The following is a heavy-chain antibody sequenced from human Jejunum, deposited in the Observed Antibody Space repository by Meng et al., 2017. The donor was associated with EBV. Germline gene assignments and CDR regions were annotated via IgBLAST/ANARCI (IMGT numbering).Heavy chain of an antibody. CDR3: ARSPGSWRLDY. CDR1: GGSISNNVW. CDR2: IYHSGLT. J-gene: IGHJ4*02. Sequence: QGQLQCTGPGPVNPSGTLSLTCAVCGGSISNNVWRNWVRQPPGKGLEWIGEIYHSGLTNYNPSLKSRVTISVDTSKNKFSLNLASVTAADTAVYYCARSPGSWRLDYWGPGTLVTVSS. D-gene: IGHD3-10*01. V-gene: IGHV4-4*02.